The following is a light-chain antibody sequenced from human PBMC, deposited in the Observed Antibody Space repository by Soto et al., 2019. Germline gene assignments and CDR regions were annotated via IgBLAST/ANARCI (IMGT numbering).Light chain of an antibody. CDR3: SSYAGSSNV. V-gene: IGLV2-8*01. Sequence: QSALTQPPSASGSPGQSVAISCTGTSSDVGGYNYVSWYQQHPGKAPKLMIYEVNKRPSGLPDRFSGSKSGNTASLTVSGLHAEDEADYYCSSYAGSSNVFGTGTKVTVL. J-gene: IGLJ1*01. CDR2: EVN. CDR1: SSDVGGYNY.